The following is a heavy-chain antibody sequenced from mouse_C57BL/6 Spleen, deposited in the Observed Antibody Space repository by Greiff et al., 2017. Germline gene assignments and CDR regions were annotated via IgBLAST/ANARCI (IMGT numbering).Heavy chain of an antibody. CDR2: IYPGGGYT. CDR1: GYTFTNYW. V-gene: IGHV1-63*01. CDR3: ARMASYGSSRYYFDY. D-gene: IGHD1-1*01. Sequence: QVQLQQSGAELVRPGTSVKMSCKASGYTFTNYWIGWAKQRPGHGLEWIGDIYPGGGYTNYNEKFKGKATLTADKSSSTAYMQFSSLTSEDSAIYYCARMASYGSSRYYFDYWGQGTTLTVSS. J-gene: IGHJ2*01.